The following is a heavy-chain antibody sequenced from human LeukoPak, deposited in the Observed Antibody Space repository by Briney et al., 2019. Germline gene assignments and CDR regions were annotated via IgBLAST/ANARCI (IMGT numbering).Heavy chain of an antibody. CDR1: GGTFSSYA. CDR3: ASPYFYDSSGYQRAHWYFDL. CDR2: IIPIFGTA. V-gene: IGHV1-69*05. D-gene: IGHD3-22*01. J-gene: IGHJ2*01. Sequence: SVKVSCKASGGTFSSYAISWVRQAPGQGLEWMGGIIPIFGTANYAQKFQGRVTITTDESTSTAYMELSSLRSEDTAVYYCASPYFYDSSGYQRAHWYFDLWGRGTLVTVSS.